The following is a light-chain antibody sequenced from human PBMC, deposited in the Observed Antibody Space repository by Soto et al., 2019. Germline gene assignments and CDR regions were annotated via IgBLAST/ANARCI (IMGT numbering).Light chain of an antibody. CDR3: QQYNYWPPWT. V-gene: IGKV3-15*01. CDR1: QSVRSN. CDR2: DAS. Sequence: EIVMTQSPVTLSVSPGERATLSCRASQSVRSNLAWYQQKHGQAPRLLMYDASTRATGIPARFSGSGSGTEFTLTISSLQSEDFAVYYCQQYNYWPPWTFGQGTKVEIK. J-gene: IGKJ1*01.